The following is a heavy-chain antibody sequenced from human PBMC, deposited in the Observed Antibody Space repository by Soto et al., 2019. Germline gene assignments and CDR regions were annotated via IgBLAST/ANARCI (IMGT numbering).Heavy chain of an antibody. CDR1: GFTFSSYA. Sequence: EVQLLESGGGLVQPGGSLRLSCAASGFTFSSYAMSWVRQAPGKGLEWVSGISGSGGSTHYADSVKGRFTISRDNSKNTLYLQMNSPRAEDTAVYYCAKDRGRGYDSWGQGTLVTVSS. J-gene: IGHJ4*02. D-gene: IGHD5-12*01. V-gene: IGHV3-23*01. CDR3: AKDRGRGYDS. CDR2: ISGSGGST.